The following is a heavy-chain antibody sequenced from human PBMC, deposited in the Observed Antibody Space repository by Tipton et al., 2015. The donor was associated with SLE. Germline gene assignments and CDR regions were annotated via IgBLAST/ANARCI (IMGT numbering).Heavy chain of an antibody. Sequence: SLRLSCAASGFTFSSYGMHWVRQAPGKGLEWVAVIWYDGSNKYYADSVKGRFTISRDNSKNTLYLQMNSLRAEDTAVYYCATQIWFRAPVGYWGQGTLVTVSS. CDR2: IWYDGSNK. CDR1: GFTFSSYG. CDR3: ATQIWFRAPVGY. D-gene: IGHD3-10*01. J-gene: IGHJ4*02. V-gene: IGHV3-33*08.